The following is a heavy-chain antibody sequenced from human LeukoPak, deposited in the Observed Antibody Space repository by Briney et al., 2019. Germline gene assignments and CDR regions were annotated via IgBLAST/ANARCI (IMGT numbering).Heavy chain of an antibody. V-gene: IGHV3-23*01. Sequence: AGGSLRLSCAASGFTFSSYAMSCVRQAPGKGLEWVSAISGSGAPTFYTDSAKGRCTLSRDNSKITLYLQMDRLRAEDTAMYYWAKAPNSGVNCYDASDVWGQGTMVTVSS. J-gene: IGHJ3*01. CDR3: AKAPNSGVNCYDASDV. CDR1: GFTFSSYA. D-gene: IGHD1-26*01. CDR2: ISGSGAPT.